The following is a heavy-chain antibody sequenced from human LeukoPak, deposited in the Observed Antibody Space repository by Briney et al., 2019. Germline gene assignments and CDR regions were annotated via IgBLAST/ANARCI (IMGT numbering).Heavy chain of an antibody. V-gene: IGHV4-61*05. CDR1: GGSISSSSYY. J-gene: IGHJ3*02. Sequence: PSETLSLTCTVSGGSISSSSYYWGWLRQPPGKGLEWIGSSYYSGSTYYSGSAYYNPSLKSRVTISVDTSKNQFSLKVTSVTAADTAVYFCAALLSAHDGFDIWGQGTMVTVSS. CDR3: AALLSAHDGFDI. D-gene: IGHD3-10*01. CDR2: SYYSGST.